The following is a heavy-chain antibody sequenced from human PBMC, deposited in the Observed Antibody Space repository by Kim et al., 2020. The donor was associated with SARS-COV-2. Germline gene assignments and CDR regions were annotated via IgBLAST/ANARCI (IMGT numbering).Heavy chain of an antibody. D-gene: IGHD3-3*01. Sequence: GGSLRLSCAASGFTFSSYSMNWVRQAPGKGLEWVSYISSSSSTIYYADSVKGRFTISRDNAKNSLYLQMNSLRDEDTAVYYCARDSSGQYYDFWSGYYRAYGMDVWGQGTTVTVSS. J-gene: IGHJ6*02. CDR3: ARDSSGQYYDFWSGYYRAYGMDV. CDR1: GFTFSSYS. V-gene: IGHV3-48*02. CDR2: ISSSSSTI.